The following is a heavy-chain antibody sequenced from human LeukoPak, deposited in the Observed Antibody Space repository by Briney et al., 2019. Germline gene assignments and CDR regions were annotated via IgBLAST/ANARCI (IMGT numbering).Heavy chain of an antibody. CDR2: IKQDGSEK. D-gene: IGHD6-13*01. V-gene: IGHV3-7*01. CDR1: GFTFSSYW. CDR3: ARDSSSSWYIYYYGMDV. J-gene: IGHJ6*02. Sequence: GGSLGLSCAASGFTFSSYWMSWVRQAPGKGLEWVANIKQDGSEKYYVDSVKGRFTISRDNAKNSLYLQMNSLRAEDTAVYYCARDSSSSWYIYYYGMDVWGQGTTVTVSS.